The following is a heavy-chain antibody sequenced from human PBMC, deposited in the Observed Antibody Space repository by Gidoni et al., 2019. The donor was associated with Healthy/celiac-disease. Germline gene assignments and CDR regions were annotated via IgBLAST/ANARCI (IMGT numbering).Heavy chain of an antibody. D-gene: IGHD3-9*01. CDR2: IYYSGST. J-gene: IGHJ5*02. CDR3: ARHHEYYDILTGSPSVANWFDP. Sequence: QVQLQESGPGLVKPSETLSLTCTVSGGSISSYYWSWIRQPPGKGLEWIGYIYYSGSTNYNPSLKSRVTISVDTSKNQFSLKLSSVTAADTAVYYCARHHEYYDILTGSPSVANWFDPWGQGTLVTVSS. V-gene: IGHV4-59*08. CDR1: GGSISSYY.